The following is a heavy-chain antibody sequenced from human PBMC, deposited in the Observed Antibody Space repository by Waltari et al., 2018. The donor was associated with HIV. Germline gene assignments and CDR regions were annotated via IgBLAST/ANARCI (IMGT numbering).Heavy chain of an antibody. Sequence: EVQLVKSGAEVKKPGESLKMSCKGSGYRFTSYWIGWVRQMPGKGLGWMGIIYPCEPDMIYSPSFQGQVTISADKSVSTAYRQWSSLKASDTAMYYCARRLGGATGTTRYFDYWGQGTLVTVSS. D-gene: IGHD1-7*01. J-gene: IGHJ4*02. V-gene: IGHV5-51*01. CDR3: ARRLGGATGTTRYFDY. CDR2: IYPCEPDM. CDR1: GYRFTSYW.